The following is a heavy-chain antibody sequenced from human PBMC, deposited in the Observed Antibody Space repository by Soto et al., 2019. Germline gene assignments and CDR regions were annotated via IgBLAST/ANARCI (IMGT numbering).Heavy chain of an antibody. Sequence: GGSLRLSCAASGFTFSSYAMSWVRQAPGKGLEWVSAISGSGGSTYYADSVKGRFTISRDNSKNTLYLQMNSLRAEDTAVYYCAKDRSYPIFGVVIDAFDIWGQGTMVTVSS. CDR2: ISGSGGST. V-gene: IGHV3-23*01. J-gene: IGHJ3*02. CDR1: GFTFSSYA. D-gene: IGHD3-3*01. CDR3: AKDRSYPIFGVVIDAFDI.